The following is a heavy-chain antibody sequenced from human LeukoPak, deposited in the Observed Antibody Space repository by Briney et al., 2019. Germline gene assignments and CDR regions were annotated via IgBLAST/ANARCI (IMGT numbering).Heavy chain of an antibody. J-gene: IGHJ3*01. Sequence: PAGSLRLSCAASGFTFNNYEMDWVRKTAGKGLEWVSAVGIAGDTFFAGSGKGRFSISRDNAESSLFLQMNSLRAGDTAVYYCAREGRMGTADAFDVWGQGTMVTVSS. CDR1: GFTFNNYE. CDR3: AREGRMGTADAFDV. V-gene: IGHV3-13*01. D-gene: IGHD1-14*01. CDR2: VGIAGDT.